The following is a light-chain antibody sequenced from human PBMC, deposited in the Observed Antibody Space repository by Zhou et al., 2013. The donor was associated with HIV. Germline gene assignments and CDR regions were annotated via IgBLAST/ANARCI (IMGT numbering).Light chain of an antibody. CDR3: QKYNTVPWT. CDR1: QDITNY. J-gene: IGKJ1*01. V-gene: IGKV1-33*01. Sequence: DIQMTQSPSSLSASVGDRVTITCQASQDITNYLNWYQQKPGKAPKLLIYDASNLETGVPSRFSGSGSGTDFTLTISSLQPEDVATYYCQKYNTVPWTFGQGTKVEIK. CDR2: DAS.